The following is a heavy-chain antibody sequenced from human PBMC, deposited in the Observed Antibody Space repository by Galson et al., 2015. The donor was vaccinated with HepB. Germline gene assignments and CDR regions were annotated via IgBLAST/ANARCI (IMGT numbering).Heavy chain of an antibody. CDR3: ASPDPLNYDFWSGYYSPVRYYYYGMDV. CDR1: GYTFTSYY. Sequence: SVKVSCKASGYTFTSYYMHWVRQAPGQGLEWMGIINPSGGSTSYAQKFQGRVTMTRDTSTSTVYMELSSLRSEDTAVYYCASPDPLNYDFWSGYYSPVRYYYYGMDVWGQGTTVTVSS. D-gene: IGHD3-3*01. J-gene: IGHJ6*02. CDR2: INPSGGST. V-gene: IGHV1-46*01.